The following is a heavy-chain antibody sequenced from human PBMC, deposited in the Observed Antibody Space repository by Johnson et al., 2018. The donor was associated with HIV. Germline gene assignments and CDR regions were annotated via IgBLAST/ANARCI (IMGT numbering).Heavy chain of an antibody. CDR2: IWYEGRNN. CDR1: GFTFRNYG. Sequence: QVQLVESGGGVVQPGRSLRLSCAAPGFTFRNYGMHWVRQAPGKGLGWVAIIWYEGRNNYYAASVKGGFTISRDNSKNTLYLQRNSLRAEDTALDYCARHSGPLFVSGYYNGAFDIWGQGTMVTVSS. J-gene: IGHJ3*02. V-gene: IGHV3-33*04. CDR3: ARHSGPLFVSGYYNGAFDI. D-gene: IGHD3-22*01.